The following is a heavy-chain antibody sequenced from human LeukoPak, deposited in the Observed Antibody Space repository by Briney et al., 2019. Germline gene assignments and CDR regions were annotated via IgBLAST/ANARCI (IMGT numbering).Heavy chain of an antibody. Sequence: SETLSLTCTVSGGSISSYYWSWIRQPPGKGLEWIGYIYYSGSTNYNPSLKSRVTISVDTSKNRFSLKLSSATAADTAVYYCATSTVTTFYYYYYMDVWGKGTTVTVSS. V-gene: IGHV4-59*01. CDR3: ATSTVTTFYYYYYMDV. CDR1: GGSISSYY. D-gene: IGHD4-11*01. J-gene: IGHJ6*03. CDR2: IYYSGST.